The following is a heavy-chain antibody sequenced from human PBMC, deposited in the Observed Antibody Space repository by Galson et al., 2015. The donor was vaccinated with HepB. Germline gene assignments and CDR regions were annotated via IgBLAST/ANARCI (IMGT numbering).Heavy chain of an antibody. V-gene: IGHV1-69*06. J-gene: IGHJ6*02. CDR3: ARAHYGDYLNYYYGMDV. Sequence: SVTVSCKASGGTFSSYAISWVRQAPGQGLEWMGGIIPIFGTANYAQRFQGRVTITADKSTSTAYMELSSLRSEDTAVYYCARAHYGDYLNYYYGMDVWGQGTTVTVSS. D-gene: IGHD4-17*01. CDR2: IIPIFGTA. CDR1: GGTFSSYA.